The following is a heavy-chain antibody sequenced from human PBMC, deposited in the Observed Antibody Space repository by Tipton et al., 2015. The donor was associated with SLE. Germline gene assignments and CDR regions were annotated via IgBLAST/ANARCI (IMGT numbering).Heavy chain of an antibody. CDR3: ARDPNSSGWYGAFDI. Sequence: GSLRLSCAASGFTVSSNYMSWVRQAPGKGLEWVSVIYSGGTTYYADSVKGRFTISRDNSKNTLYLQMNILRAEDTAVYYCARDPNSSGWYGAFDIWGQGTMVTVSS. CDR2: IYSGGTT. D-gene: IGHD6-19*01. J-gene: IGHJ3*02. V-gene: IGHV3-66*01. CDR1: GFTVSSNY.